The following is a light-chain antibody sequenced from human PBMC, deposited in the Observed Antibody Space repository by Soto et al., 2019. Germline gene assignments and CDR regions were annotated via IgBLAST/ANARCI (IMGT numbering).Light chain of an antibody. J-gene: IGKJ4*01. V-gene: IGKV3-11*01. CDR2: ATS. CDR1: QSVTKS. Sequence: EIVLTQSPATLSLSPGERATLSCRASQSVTKSLAWYQQKPGQAPRLLIFATSHRATDIPTRFSGSGSETDVTLTISSLEPEDFAVSYCQQRSDWPPSLTFGGGTKVESK. CDR3: QQRSDWPPSLT.